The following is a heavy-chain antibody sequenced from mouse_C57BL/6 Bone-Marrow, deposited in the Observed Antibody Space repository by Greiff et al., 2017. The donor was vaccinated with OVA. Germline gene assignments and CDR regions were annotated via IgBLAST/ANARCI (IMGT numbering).Heavy chain of an antibody. CDR3: ARGRTYYGSSYVGY. D-gene: IGHD1-1*01. CDR2: IHPNSGST. V-gene: IGHV1-64*01. Sequence: QVQLKQPGAELVKPGASVKLSCKASGYTFTSYWMHWVKQRPGQGLEWIGMIHPNSGSTNYNEKFKSKATLTVDKSSSTAYMQLSSLTSEDSAVYYCARGRTYYGSSYVGYWGQGTTLTVSS. J-gene: IGHJ2*01. CDR1: GYTFTSYW.